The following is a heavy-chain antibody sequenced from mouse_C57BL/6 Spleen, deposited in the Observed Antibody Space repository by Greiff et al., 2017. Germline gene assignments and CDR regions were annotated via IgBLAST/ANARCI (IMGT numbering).Heavy chain of an antibody. CDR3: THFYYGSSYGFDY. CDR2: IDPETGGT. Sequence: QVQLQQSGAELVRPGASVTLSCKASGYTFTDYEMHWVKQTPVHGLEWIGAIDPETGGTAYNQKFKGKAILTADKSSSTAYMELRSLTSEDSAVYYCTHFYYGSSYGFDYWGQGTTLTVSS. D-gene: IGHD1-1*01. CDR1: GYTFTDYE. J-gene: IGHJ2*01. V-gene: IGHV1-15*01.